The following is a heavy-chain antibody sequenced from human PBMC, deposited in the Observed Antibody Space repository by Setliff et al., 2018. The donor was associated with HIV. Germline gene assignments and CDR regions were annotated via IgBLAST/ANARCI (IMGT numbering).Heavy chain of an antibody. Sequence: PGGSLRLSCAASGFTFSSYTMNWVRQAPGKGLGWVSSISSSSYYIYYADSVKGRFTISRDNAKNSLYLQMNSLRAEDTAVYYCAKDPRAAVATICDYWGQGTLVTVSS. CDR2: ISSSSYYI. CDR1: GFTFSSYT. CDR3: AKDPRAAVATICDY. J-gene: IGHJ4*02. D-gene: IGHD5-12*01. V-gene: IGHV3-21*04.